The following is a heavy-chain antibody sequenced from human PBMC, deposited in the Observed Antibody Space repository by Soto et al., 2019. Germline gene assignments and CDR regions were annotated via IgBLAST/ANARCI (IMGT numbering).Heavy chain of an antibody. CDR1: GFTFSNYW. J-gene: IGHJ5*02. CDR3: ASARHIGP. CDR2: IGQDGSQR. V-gene: IGHV3-7*01. D-gene: IGHD2-21*01. Sequence: GGSLRLSCTASGFTFSNYWMSWVRQAPGKGLEWVANIGQDGSQRNYVDSVKGRFTISRDNAESSLYLQMNSLRAEDTAIYYCASARHIGPWGQGTLVTVSS.